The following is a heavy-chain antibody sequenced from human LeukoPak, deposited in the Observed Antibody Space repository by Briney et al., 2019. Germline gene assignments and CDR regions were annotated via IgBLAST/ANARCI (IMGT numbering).Heavy chain of an antibody. CDR2: INPNTGGT. V-gene: IGHV1-2*02. J-gene: IGHJ4*02. Sequence: GASVKVSCKASGYTFTGLYMHWVRQAPGQGLEWMGWINPNTGGTNYAQKFQGRVTMTRDTSISTAYMELNRLRSDDTALYYCASFDSSGHYRFVYWGQGTLVTVSA. CDR1: GYTFTGLY. D-gene: IGHD3-22*01. CDR3: ASFDSSGHYRFVY.